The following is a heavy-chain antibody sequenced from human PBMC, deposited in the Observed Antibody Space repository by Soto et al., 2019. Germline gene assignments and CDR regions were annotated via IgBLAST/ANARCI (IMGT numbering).Heavy chain of an antibody. CDR2: IWYDGSNK. J-gene: IGHJ4*02. CDR1: GFTFSSYG. D-gene: IGHD3-22*01. CDR3: ARVGSYYDSSGYYPY. Sequence: QVQLVESGGGVVQPGRSLRLSCAASGFTFSSYGMHWVRQAPGKGLEWVAVIWYDGSNKYYADSGKGRFTISRDNSKNTLYLQMNSLRAEDTDVYYCARVGSYYDSSGYYPYWGQGTLVTVSS. V-gene: IGHV3-33*01.